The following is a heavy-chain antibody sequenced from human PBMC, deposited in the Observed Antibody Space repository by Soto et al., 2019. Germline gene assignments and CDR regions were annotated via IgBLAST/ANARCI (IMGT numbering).Heavy chain of an antibody. J-gene: IGHJ6*02. CDR1: GFTFDDYA. CDR3: AKDAATTIFVVVNQYYYGMDV. CDR2: ISGDGGST. D-gene: IGHD3-3*01. Sequence: GGSLRLSCAASGFTFDDYAMHWVRQAPGKGLEWVSLISGDGGSTYYADSVKGRFTISRDNSKNSLYLQMNRLRTEDTALYYCAKDAATTIFVVVNQYYYGMDVWGQGTTVTVSS. V-gene: IGHV3-43*02.